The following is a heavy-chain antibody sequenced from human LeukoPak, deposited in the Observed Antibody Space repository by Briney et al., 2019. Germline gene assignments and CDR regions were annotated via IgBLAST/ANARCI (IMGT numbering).Heavy chain of an antibody. CDR2: ISGSGGST. Sequence: GGSLRLSCAASGFTFSSYAMSWVRQAPGKGLEWVSAISGSGGSTYYADSVKGRFTIPRDNSKNTLYLQMNSLRAEDTAVYYCASGGGDGYNLDYWGQGTLVTVSS. CDR1: GFTFSSYA. J-gene: IGHJ4*02. CDR3: ASGGGDGYNLDY. V-gene: IGHV3-23*01. D-gene: IGHD5-24*01.